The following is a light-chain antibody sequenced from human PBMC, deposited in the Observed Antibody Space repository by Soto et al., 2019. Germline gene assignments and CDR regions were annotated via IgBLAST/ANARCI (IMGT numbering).Light chain of an antibody. Sequence: QSVLTQPASVSGSPGQSLTISCTGTSSDVGSYNLVSWYQQHPGKAPKLMIYEGSKRPSGVSNRFSGSKSGNTASLTISGLQAEDEADYYCCSYAGSSTFKVFGGGTKLTVL. J-gene: IGLJ2*01. CDR3: CSYAGSSTFKV. V-gene: IGLV2-23*03. CDR1: SSDVGSYNL. CDR2: EGS.